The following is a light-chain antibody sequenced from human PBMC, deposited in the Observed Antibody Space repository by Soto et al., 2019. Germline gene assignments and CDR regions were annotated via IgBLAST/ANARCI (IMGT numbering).Light chain of an antibody. CDR1: QDIRSS. V-gene: IGKV3-15*01. CDR3: QQDSSRPLT. J-gene: IGKJ4*01. Sequence: EIVMTQSPATLSVSPGERVTLSCRASQDIRSSLAWYQQKPGQAPRLLIYGASIRATSVPATFSGSGSGTEFTLSISSLQSEHLGVYYCQQDSSRPLTFGGGTKVDIK. CDR2: GAS.